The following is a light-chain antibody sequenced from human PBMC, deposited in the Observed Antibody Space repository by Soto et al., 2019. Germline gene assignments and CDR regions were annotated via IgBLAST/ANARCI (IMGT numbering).Light chain of an antibody. CDR1: HSVDSR. V-gene: IGKV3-15*01. J-gene: IGKJ4*01. CDR3: QHYTNWPLT. Sequence: EIVMTQSPATLSVSPGDRATLSCRASHSVDSRLAWYQQKPGQAPRLLIYDASTSATGLPARFSGSGSGTEFTLTISSLQSEDFAVYYCQHYTNWPLTFGGGTKEE. CDR2: DAS.